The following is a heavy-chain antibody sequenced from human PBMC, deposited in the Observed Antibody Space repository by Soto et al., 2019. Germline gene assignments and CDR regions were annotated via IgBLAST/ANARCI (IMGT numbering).Heavy chain of an antibody. CDR2: MNPNSGNT. J-gene: IGHJ4*02. Sequence: GASVKVSCKASGYTFTSYDINWVRQATGQGLEWMGWMNPNSGNTGYAQKFQGRVTMTRNTSISTAYMELSSLRSEDTAVYYCARWGAAGFIAARRVGNYWGQGTLVIVSS. V-gene: IGHV1-8*01. D-gene: IGHD6-6*01. CDR1: GYTFTSYD. CDR3: ARWGAAGFIAARRVGNY.